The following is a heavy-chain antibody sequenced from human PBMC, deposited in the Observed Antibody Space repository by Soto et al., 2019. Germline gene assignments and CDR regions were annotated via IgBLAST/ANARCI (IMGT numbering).Heavy chain of an antibody. Sequence: QVQLVQSGAEVKKPGSSVKVSCKASGCTFSSYAISWVRQAPGQGLEWMGGIIPIFGTANYAQKFQGRVTLTADEATSTAYIELRSLRSEDTAVYYSARDREVGLFDYWGQGTLVTVSS. CDR3: ARDREVGLFDY. CDR1: GCTFSSYA. CDR2: IIPIFGTA. V-gene: IGHV1-69*01. D-gene: IGHD1-26*01. J-gene: IGHJ4*02.